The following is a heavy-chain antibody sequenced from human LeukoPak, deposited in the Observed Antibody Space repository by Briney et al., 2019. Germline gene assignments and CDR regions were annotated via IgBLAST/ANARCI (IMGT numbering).Heavy chain of an antibody. Sequence: GGSLRLSCAASGFTFSDHYMDWVRQAPGKGLEWVCRTRNKANIYTTEYAASVKGRFTISRDDSKNSLYLQMKSLKTEDTAVYYCARGCSSTSCSGGGYWGQGTLVTVSS. CDR1: GFTFSDHY. D-gene: IGHD2-2*01. V-gene: IGHV3-72*01. J-gene: IGHJ4*02. CDR3: ARGCSSTSCSGGGY. CDR2: TRNKANIYTT.